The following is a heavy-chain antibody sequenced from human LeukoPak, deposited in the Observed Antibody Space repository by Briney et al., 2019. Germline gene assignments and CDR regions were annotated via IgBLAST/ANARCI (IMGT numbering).Heavy chain of an antibody. CDR2: IHPNSGAT. CDR1: GYTFIEHY. D-gene: IGHD1-26*01. Sequence: ASVMVSCKASGYTFIEHYIQWVRQAPGQGLEWMGWIHPNSGATTSAQKFQGRVTMTRDVSISTAYMEVSSLTSDDTAMYYCARGVGATYNRFDPWGQGTLVTVSS. V-gene: IGHV1-2*02. J-gene: IGHJ5*02. CDR3: ARGVGATYNRFDP.